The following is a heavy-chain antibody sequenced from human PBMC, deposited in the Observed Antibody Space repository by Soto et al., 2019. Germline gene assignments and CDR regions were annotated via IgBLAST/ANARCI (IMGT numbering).Heavy chain of an antibody. Sequence: TLSLTSTASGWSIVSFYWSLIRQHPGKGLEWIGYIYYSGWTSYNPSHKSRVTISVDTSKNQFSLKQNSVTAADTAVYYCARVQHLETGYWFDPWGQGTMVTVSS. CDR2: IYYSGWT. J-gene: IGHJ5*02. CDR1: GWSIVSFY. CDR3: ARVQHLETGYWFDP. D-gene: IGHD6-13*01. V-gene: IGHV4-59*01.